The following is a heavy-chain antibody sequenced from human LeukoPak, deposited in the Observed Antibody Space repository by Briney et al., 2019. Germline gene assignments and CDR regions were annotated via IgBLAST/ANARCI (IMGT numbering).Heavy chain of an antibody. CDR3: ARDSMVRGDH. CDR1: GFTFSSYA. CDR2: ISYDGTYK. D-gene: IGHD3-10*01. Sequence: GGSLRLSCAASGFTFSSYAMHWVRQAPGKGLEWVAFISYDGTYKYYADSVKGRFTISRDNSKNTLYLQMYSLRAADTAVYYCARDSMVRGDHWGQGTLVTVSS. J-gene: IGHJ4*02. V-gene: IGHV3-30-3*01.